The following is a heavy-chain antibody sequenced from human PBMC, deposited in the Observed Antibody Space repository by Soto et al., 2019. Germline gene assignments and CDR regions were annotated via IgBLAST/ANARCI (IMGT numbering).Heavy chain of an antibody. CDR1: GFTFSSYG. D-gene: IGHD6-19*01. CDR3: AREGRVGGIDY. J-gene: IGHJ4*02. CDR2: IWYDGSNK. Sequence: QVQLVESGGGVVQPGRSLRLSCAASGFTFSSYGMHWVRQAPGKGLEWVAVIWYDGSNKYYADSVKGRFTISRDNAKNSLYLQMNSLRAEDTAVYYCAREGRVGGIDYWGQGTPVTVSS. V-gene: IGHV3-33*01.